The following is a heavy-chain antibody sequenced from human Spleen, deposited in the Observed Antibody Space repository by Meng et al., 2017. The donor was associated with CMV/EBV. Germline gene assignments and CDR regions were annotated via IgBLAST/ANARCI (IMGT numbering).Heavy chain of an antibody. CDR3: ARTFYHRHEGGNYYSFYGVDV. CDR2: INPNSGGT. V-gene: IGHV1-2*02. CDR1: GYTFSGYY. J-gene: IGHJ6*02. Sequence: ASVKVSCKASGYTFSGYYMHWVRQAPGQGLEWMGWINPNSGGTTYAQKFQGRVTMTSDTSITTAYMELSRLRSDDTAVYYCARTFYHRHEGGNYYSFYGVDVWGQGTTVTVSS. D-gene: IGHD2/OR15-2a*01.